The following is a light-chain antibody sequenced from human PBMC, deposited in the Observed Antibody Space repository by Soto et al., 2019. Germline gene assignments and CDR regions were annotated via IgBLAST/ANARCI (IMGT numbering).Light chain of an antibody. CDR1: QSVSSSY. V-gene: IGKV3-20*01. J-gene: IGKJ5*01. CDR2: GAS. Sequence: EIVLTQSPGTLSLSPGERATLSCRASQSVSSSYLAWYQQKPGQAPRLLIYGASSRATGIPDRFSGSGSVTDFTLTISRLELEDFAVYYCQQYGSSPPITFGQGTRLEIK. CDR3: QQYGSSPPIT.